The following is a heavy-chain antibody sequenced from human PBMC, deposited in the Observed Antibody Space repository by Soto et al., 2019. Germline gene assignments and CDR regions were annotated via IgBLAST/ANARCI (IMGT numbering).Heavy chain of an antibody. D-gene: IGHD3-3*01. CDR1: GFTFSSYA. Sequence: PGGSLRLSCAASGFTFSSYAMSWVRRAPGKGLEWVSAISGSGGSTYYADSVKGRFTISRDNSKNTLYLQMNSLRAEDTAVYYCAKYYDFWSGYYPRHYYGMDVWGQGTTVTVSS. V-gene: IGHV3-23*01. CDR2: ISGSGGST. CDR3: AKYYDFWSGYYPRHYYGMDV. J-gene: IGHJ6*02.